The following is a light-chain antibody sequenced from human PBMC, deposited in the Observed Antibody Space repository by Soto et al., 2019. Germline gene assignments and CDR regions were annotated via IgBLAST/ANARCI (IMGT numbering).Light chain of an antibody. CDR2: EVS. Sequence: QSVLTQPASVSGSPGQSITISCTGTSSDVGGYNYVSWYQQHPGKAPKLMIYEVSNRPSGVSNRFSGSKSGNTASLTISGLQAEDEADYYCSSYTSGSTLGFGTGTKVTVL. V-gene: IGLV2-14*01. J-gene: IGLJ1*01. CDR3: SSYTSGSTLG. CDR1: SSDVGGYNY.